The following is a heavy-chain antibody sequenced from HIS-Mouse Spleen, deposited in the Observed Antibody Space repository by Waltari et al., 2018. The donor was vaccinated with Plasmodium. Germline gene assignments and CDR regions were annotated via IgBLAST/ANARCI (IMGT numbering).Heavy chain of an antibody. J-gene: IGHJ4*02. Sequence: QVQLQESGPGLVKPSETLSLTCTVSGGSISSYYWSWIRQPPGKGLDWIGYINYSGSTNYNPSLKSRVTISVDTSKNQFSLKLSSVTAADTAVYYCARLRYSYGYFDYWGQGTLVTVSS. D-gene: IGHD5-18*01. CDR2: INYSGST. V-gene: IGHV4-59*08. CDR1: GGSISSYY. CDR3: ARLRYSYGYFDY.